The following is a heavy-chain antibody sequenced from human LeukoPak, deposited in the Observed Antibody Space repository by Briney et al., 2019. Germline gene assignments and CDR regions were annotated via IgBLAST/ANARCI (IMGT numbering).Heavy chain of an antibody. CDR1: GYTFTSYY. CDR3: ARDWSDGDYALYFDY. D-gene: IGHD4-17*01. V-gene: IGHV1-46*01. Sequence: ASVKVSCKASGYTFTSYYMHWVRQAPGQGLEWMGIINPSGGSTSYAQKFQGRVTMTRDTSTSTVYMELSSLRSEDTAVYYCARDWSDGDYALYFDYWGQGTLVTVSS. CDR2: INPSGGST. J-gene: IGHJ4*02.